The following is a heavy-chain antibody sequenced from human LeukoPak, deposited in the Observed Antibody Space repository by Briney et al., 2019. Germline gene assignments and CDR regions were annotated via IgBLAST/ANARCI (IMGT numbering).Heavy chain of an antibody. CDR2: ISYDGSNK. Sequence: GGSLRLSCAASGFTFSSYGMHWVRQAPGKGLEWVAVISYDGSNKYYADSVKGRFTISRDNSKNTLYLQMNSLRVNNPAVYYCAKDSWYSSSWYYFDYWGQGTLVTVSS. D-gene: IGHD6-13*01. CDR1: GFTFSSYG. CDR3: AKDSWYSSSWYYFDY. V-gene: IGHV3-30*18. J-gene: IGHJ4*02.